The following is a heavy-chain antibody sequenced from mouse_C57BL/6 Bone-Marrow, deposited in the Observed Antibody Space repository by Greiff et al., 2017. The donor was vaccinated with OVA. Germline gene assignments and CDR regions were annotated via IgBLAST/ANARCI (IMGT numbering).Heavy chain of an antibody. Sequence: VKLMESDAELVKPGASVKISCKVSGYTFTDHTIHWMKQRPEQGLEWIGYIYPRDGSTKYNEKFKGKATLTADKSSSTAYMQLNSLTSEDSAVYFCARPSYSNYVYFDYWGQGTTLTVSS. CDR3: ARPSYSNYVYFDY. V-gene: IGHV1-78*01. J-gene: IGHJ2*01. D-gene: IGHD2-5*01. CDR2: IYPRDGST. CDR1: GYTFTDHT.